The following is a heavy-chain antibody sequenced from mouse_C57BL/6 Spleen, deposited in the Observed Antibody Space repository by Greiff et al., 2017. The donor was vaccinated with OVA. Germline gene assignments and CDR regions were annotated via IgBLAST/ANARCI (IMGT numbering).Heavy chain of an antibody. CDR1: GFTFSDYG. CDR2: ISSGSSTI. V-gene: IGHV5-17*01. D-gene: IGHD4-1*01. CDR3: ARFNWDVHYFDY. Sequence: EVMLVESGGGLVKPGGSLKLSCAASGFTFSDYGMHWVRQAPEKGLEWVAYISSGSSTIYYADTVKGRFTISRDNAKNTLFLQMTSLRSEDTAMYYCARFNWDVHYFDYWGQGTTLTVSS. J-gene: IGHJ2*01.